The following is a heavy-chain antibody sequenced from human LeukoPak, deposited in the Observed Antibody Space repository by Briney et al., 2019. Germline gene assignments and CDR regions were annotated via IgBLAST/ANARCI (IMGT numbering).Heavy chain of an antibody. CDR2: INQDGSQK. V-gene: IGHV3-7*05. Sequence: GGSLRLSCAASGFTFNIYWMSWVRQAPGKGLEWAANINQDGSQKYYVDSVKGRFTISRDSAKNSLYLQMNSLRAEDTAVYYCARDKSYGDSEDYWGQGTLVTVSS. CDR1: GFTFNIYW. CDR3: ARDKSYGDSEDY. J-gene: IGHJ4*02. D-gene: IGHD4-17*01.